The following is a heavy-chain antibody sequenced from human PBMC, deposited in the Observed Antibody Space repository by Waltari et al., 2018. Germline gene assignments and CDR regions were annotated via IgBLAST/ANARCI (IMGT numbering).Heavy chain of an antibody. Sequence: QVHLVQSGAEVKKPGSSVRVSCKASGCTFSSYELNWVRQAPGQGLEWMGGIIPIFGTPIYAQKFQGRVTITADTSTTTAYMELSSLRFEDTAVYYCARDPKGTTVIYDAFDLWGQGTMVSVSS. D-gene: IGHD4-17*01. V-gene: IGHV1-69*14. J-gene: IGHJ3*01. CDR2: IIPIFGTP. CDR3: ARDPKGTTVIYDAFDL. CDR1: GCTFSSYE.